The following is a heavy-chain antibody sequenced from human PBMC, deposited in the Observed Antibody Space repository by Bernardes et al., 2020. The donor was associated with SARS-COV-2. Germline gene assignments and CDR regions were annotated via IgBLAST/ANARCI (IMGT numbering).Heavy chain of an antibody. D-gene: IGHD3-10*01. V-gene: IGHV3-23*01. CDR1: GFTFSSYA. J-gene: IGHJ3*02. Sequence: GGSLRLSCAASGFTFSSYAMSWVRQAPGKGLEWVSAISGSGGSTYYADSVKGRFTISRDNSKNTLYLQMNSLRAEDTAVYYCAKDQYYYGSGSYYFDAFDIWSQGTMVTVSS. CDR2: ISGSGGST. CDR3: AKDQYYYGSGSYYFDAFDI.